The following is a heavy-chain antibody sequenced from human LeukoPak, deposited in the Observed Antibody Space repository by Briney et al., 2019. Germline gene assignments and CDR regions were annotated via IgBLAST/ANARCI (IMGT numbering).Heavy chain of an antibody. CDR1: GYSISSGYY. CDR3: ARHASGGDY. V-gene: IGHV4-38-2*01. Sequence: PSETLSLTCAVSGYSISSGYYWGWIRQPPGKGLEWIGSIYHSGSTYYNPSLKSRVTISVDTSKNQFSPKLSSVTAADTAVYYCARHASGGDYWGQGTLVTVSS. J-gene: IGHJ4*02. CDR2: IYHSGST. D-gene: IGHD6-19*01.